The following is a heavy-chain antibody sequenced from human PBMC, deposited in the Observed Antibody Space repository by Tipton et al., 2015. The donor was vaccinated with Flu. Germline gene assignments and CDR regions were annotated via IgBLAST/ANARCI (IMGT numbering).Heavy chain of an antibody. Sequence: GLVKPSETLSLTCTVSDDSITYYYWSWIRQPPGKGLEWIGYIYYSGGTSYNPSLQSRLSISVDSSKNQLSLKLTSVTAADTAVYYCARARAPYYYYAMDVWGQGATVTVS. J-gene: IGHJ6*02. CDR2: IYYSGGT. V-gene: IGHV4-59*01. CDR3: ARARAPYYYYAMDV. D-gene: IGHD3-10*01. CDR1: DDSITYYY.